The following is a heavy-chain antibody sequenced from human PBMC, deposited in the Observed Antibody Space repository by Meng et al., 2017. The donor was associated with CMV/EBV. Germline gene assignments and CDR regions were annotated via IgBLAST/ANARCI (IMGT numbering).Heavy chain of an antibody. J-gene: IGHJ6*02. D-gene: IGHD4-11*01. CDR1: GFTFSSYW. V-gene: IGHV3-23*01. CDR3: AKGTADYSPGMDV. Sequence: GESLKISCAASGFTFSSYWMSWVRQAPGKGLEWVSAISGSGGSTYYADSVKGRFTISRDNSKNTLYLQMNSLRAEDTAVYYCAKGTADYSPGMDVWGQGTTVTVSS. CDR2: ISGSGGST.